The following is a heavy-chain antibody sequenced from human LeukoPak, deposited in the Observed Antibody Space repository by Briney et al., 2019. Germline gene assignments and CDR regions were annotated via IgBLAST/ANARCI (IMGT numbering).Heavy chain of an antibody. CDR2: ISASSSFI. D-gene: IGHD2-2*01. CDR3: ARGYCSRTSCEDFDY. J-gene: IGHJ4*02. Sequence: GGSLRLSRAASGFTFSHYSMNWVRQAPGKGLEWVSSISASSSFIYYADSLKGRFTISRDNAKNSLYLQMNSLRAEDTAVFYCARGYCSRTSCEDFDYWGQGTQVTVSS. CDR1: GFTFSHYS. V-gene: IGHV3-21*01.